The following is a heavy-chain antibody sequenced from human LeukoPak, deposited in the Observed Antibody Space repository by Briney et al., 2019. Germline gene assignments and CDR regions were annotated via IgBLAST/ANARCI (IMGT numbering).Heavy chain of an antibody. Sequence: PSETLSLTCAVYGGSLSGYYWSWIRQPPGKGLEWIGEINHSGSTNYNPSLKSRVTISVDTSKNQFSLKLSSVTAADTAVYYCARDLGSEGITIDYWGQGTLVTVSS. CDR2: INHSGST. J-gene: IGHJ4*02. CDR3: ARDLGSEGITIDY. V-gene: IGHV4-34*01. D-gene: IGHD3-10*01. CDR1: GGSLSGYY.